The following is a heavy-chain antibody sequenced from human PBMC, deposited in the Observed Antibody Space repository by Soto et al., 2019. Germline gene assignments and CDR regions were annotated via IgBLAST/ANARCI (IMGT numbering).Heavy chain of an antibody. V-gene: IGHV3-23*01. D-gene: IGHD4-17*01. CDR1: GFTFSSYA. J-gene: IGHJ4*02. CDR3: AIAHDYGDWGFDY. Sequence: EVQLLESGGGLVQPGGSLRLSCAASGFTFSSYAMSWVRQAPGKGLEWVSAISGSGGSTYYADSVKGRFTISRDNSKNTLYLQMNSLRAEDTAVYYCAIAHDYGDWGFDYWGQGTLVTVSS. CDR2: ISGSGGST.